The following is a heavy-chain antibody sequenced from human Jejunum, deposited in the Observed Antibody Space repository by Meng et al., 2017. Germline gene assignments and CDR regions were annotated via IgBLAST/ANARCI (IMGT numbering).Heavy chain of an antibody. CDR3: ARGRSIDFRLAKYDY. V-gene: IGHV4-34*01. J-gene: IGHJ4*02. D-gene: IGHD3-3*01. CDR1: GGSFGTYY. Sequence: QVHIQQWGAALLKPSETLSLPCAVNGGSFGTYYWTWFRQSPEKGLEWIGEINRSGSTSSNPSLKSRVAISMDTSRNQFFLRLDSVTAADTAVYYCARGRSIDFRLAKYDYWGQGTLVTVSS. CDR2: INRSGST.